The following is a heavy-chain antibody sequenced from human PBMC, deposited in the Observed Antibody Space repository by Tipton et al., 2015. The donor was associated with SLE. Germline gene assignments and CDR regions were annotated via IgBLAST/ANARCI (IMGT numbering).Heavy chain of an antibody. Sequence: AGLVKPSQTLSLTCAVYGESFNGYFWTWIRQPPGKGLEWIAEIIHSGVTNYNPSLRSRVTISVDMSKNQVSLKLSSVTAADTAVYYCASSRYYYYGMDVWGKGTTVTVSS. CDR3: ASSRYYYYGMDV. CDR1: GESFNGYF. D-gene: IGHD2/OR15-2a*01. J-gene: IGHJ6*04. V-gene: IGHV4-34*12. CDR2: IIHSGVT.